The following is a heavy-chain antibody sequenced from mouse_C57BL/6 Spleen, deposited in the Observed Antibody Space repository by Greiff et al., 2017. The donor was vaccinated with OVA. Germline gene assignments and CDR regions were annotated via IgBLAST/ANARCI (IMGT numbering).Heavy chain of an antibody. CDR1: GYTFTSYW. V-gene: IGHV1-53*01. D-gene: IGHD4-1*01. CDR2: INPSNGGT. J-gene: IGHJ3*01. Sequence: VQRVESGPELVKPGASVKLSCKASGYTFTSYWMHWVKQRPGQGLEWIGNINPSNGGTNYNEKFKSKATLTVDKSSSTAYMQLSSLTSEDSAVYYCARTGTWFAYWGQGTLVTVSA. CDR3: ARTGTWFAY.